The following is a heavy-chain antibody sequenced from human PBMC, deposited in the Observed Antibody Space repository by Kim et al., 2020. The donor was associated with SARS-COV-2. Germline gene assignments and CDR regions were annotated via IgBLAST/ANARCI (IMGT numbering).Heavy chain of an antibody. J-gene: IGHJ4*02. CDR3: LRDLSY. Sequence: SPSDNTIYYADSVKGRFTISRDNAKNSLYLQMNSLRDEDTAVYYCLRDLSYWGQGTLVSVSS. CDR2: SPSDNTI. V-gene: IGHV3-48*02.